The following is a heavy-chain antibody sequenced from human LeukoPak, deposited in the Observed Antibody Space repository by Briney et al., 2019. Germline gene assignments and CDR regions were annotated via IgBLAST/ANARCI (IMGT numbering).Heavy chain of an antibody. CDR2: IWYDGSNK. J-gene: IGHJ6*02. CDR3: ARDPGGIVASHYYYGMDV. CDR1: GFTFSSYG. D-gene: IGHD3-22*01. Sequence: PGRSLRLSCAASGFTFSSYGMHWVRPAPGKGLEWVAVIWYDGSNKYYADSVKGRFTISRDNSKNTLYLQMNSLRAEDTAVYYCARDPGGIVASHYYYGMDVWGQGTTVTVSS. V-gene: IGHV3-33*01.